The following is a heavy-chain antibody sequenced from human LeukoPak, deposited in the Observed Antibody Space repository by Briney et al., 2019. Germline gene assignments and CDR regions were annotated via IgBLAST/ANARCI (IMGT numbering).Heavy chain of an antibody. D-gene: IGHD3-10*01. CDR2: IHYSGST. V-gene: IGHV4-30-4*01. CDR3: SRASHGSGSYPYYYGMDV. J-gene: IGHJ6*02. Sequence: SETLSLTCTVSGGSISSADYYWSWIRQPPGKGLEWIGYIHYSGSTYYNPFLQSRVAISVDTSKNQFSLELSSVTAADTAVYYCSRASHGSGSYPYYYGMDVWGQGTTVTVSS. CDR1: GGSISSADYY.